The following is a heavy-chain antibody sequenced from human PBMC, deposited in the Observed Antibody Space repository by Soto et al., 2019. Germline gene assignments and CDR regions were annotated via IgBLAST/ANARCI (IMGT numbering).Heavy chain of an antibody. V-gene: IGHV3-13*01. CDR1: GFSFSDYD. CDR3: ARDRHGMDV. J-gene: IGHJ6*02. Sequence: DVQLVESGGTLVQPGGSLRLSCAASGFSFSDYDMHWVRQATGKSLEWVSGIGIAGDTYYTGSVKGRFTISRENAKNSLYLQMNSLRAGDTAVYYCARDRHGMDVWGQGTTVTVSS. CDR2: IGIAGDT.